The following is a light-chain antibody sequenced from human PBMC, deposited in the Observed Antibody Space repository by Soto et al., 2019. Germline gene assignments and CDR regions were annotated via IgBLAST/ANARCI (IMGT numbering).Light chain of an antibody. Sequence: DIQMTQSPSTLSASVGDRVTITCRASQSISTWLAWYQQKPGKAPNLLIYKASSLQSGVPSRVSGSGSGTEFTLTISSLQPDDFATYYCQQYNSYSPITFGQGTRLEIK. CDR1: QSISTW. CDR3: QQYNSYSPIT. CDR2: KAS. J-gene: IGKJ5*01. V-gene: IGKV1-5*03.